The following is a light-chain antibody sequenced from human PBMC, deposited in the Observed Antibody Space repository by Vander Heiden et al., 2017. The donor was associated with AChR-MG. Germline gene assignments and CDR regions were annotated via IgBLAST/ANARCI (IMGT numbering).Light chain of an antibody. Sequence: DIQMTPSPSTLSASVGARVTITCRASQSISSWLAWYQQKPGKAPKILIYKASSLESGVPSRFSGSGSGTEFTLTISSLQPDDFATYYCQQYNSDPFSTFGQGTKLEIK. J-gene: IGKJ2*01. CDR1: QSISSW. CDR3: QQYNSDPFST. CDR2: KAS. V-gene: IGKV1-5*03.